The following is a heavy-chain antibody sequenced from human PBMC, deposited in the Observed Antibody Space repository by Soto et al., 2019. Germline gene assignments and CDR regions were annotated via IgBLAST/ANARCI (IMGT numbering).Heavy chain of an antibody. CDR1: GGTFSSYA. D-gene: IGHD1-7*01. CDR2: IIPIFGTA. CDR3: ARDGNWNYFDDAFDI. V-gene: IGHV1-69*01. J-gene: IGHJ3*02. Sequence: QVQLVQSGAEVKKPGSSVKVSCKASGGTFSSYAISWVRQAPGQGLEWMGGIIPIFGTANYAQKFQGRVTITADEATSTAYMELSSLRSEDTAVYYCARDGNWNYFDDAFDIWGKWTMVTVSS.